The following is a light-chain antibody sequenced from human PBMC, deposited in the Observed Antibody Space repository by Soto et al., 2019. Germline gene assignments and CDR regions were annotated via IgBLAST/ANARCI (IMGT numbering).Light chain of an antibody. Sequence: DIQMTQSPSTLSASVGDRVTITCRASQSINSWLAWYQQKPGKAPSLVIYKASILESGVPSRFSGSGSGTEFTLTISSLQPADFATYYCQQYHSYSWTFGQGTKVDMK. CDR3: QQYHSYSWT. V-gene: IGKV1-5*03. CDR2: KAS. CDR1: QSINSW. J-gene: IGKJ1*01.